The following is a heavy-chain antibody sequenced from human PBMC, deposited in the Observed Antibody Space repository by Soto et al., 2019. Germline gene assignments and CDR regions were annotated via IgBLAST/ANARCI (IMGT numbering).Heavy chain of an antibody. CDR2: ITHSGST. D-gene: IGHD3-10*01. CDR1: GWSLCGYY. Sequence: SSETLSLTCAVYGWSLCGYYWSWIRQPPGKGLEWIGEITHSGSTKYNPSLKSRVTISVDASKNQFSLTMTSVTAADTAVYYCAATVVRGIPRFDPWGQGALVTVSS. J-gene: IGHJ5*02. CDR3: AATVVRGIPRFDP. V-gene: IGHV4-34*01.